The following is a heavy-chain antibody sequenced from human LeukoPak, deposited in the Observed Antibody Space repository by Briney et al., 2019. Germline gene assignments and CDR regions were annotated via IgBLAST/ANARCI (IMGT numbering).Heavy chain of an antibody. J-gene: IGHJ6*03. CDR3: AKVVELATLTGDSYTYSYHMDV. CDR1: GYSFSTYW. V-gene: IGHV5-51*01. Sequence: KPGESLKISCKGSGYSFSTYWIGWVRPMPGKGLEWMGFIYPGDSDTRYSPSFQGQVTISADKYISSAYLQWSSLKASDTAMYYCAKVVELATLTGDSYTYSYHMDVWGKGTAVTVSS. D-gene: IGHD5-24*01. CDR2: IYPGDSDT.